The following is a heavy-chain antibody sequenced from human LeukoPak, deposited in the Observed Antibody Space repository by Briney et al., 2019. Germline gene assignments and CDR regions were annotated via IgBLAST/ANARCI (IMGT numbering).Heavy chain of an antibody. CDR2: IYYSGST. D-gene: IGHD3-16*02. J-gene: IGHJ4*02. V-gene: IGHV4-39*07. Sequence: SETLSLTCTVSGGSISSSSYYWGWIRQPPGKGLEWIGSIYYSGSTYYNPSLKSRVTISVDTSKNQFSLKLSSVTAADTAVYYCARGRDMYRGSYRYFDYWGQGTLVTVSS. CDR1: GGSISSSSYY. CDR3: ARGRDMYRGSYRYFDY.